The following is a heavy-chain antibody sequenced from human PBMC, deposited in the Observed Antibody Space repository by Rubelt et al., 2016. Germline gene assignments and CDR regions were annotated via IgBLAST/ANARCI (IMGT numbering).Heavy chain of an antibody. CDR2: IKSETYGGTA. CDR1: GFTFSRYA. Sequence: SRGGLVQPGGSLRVSCAASGFTFSRYAMNWVRQAPGKGLEWVGLIKSETYGGTAVYGTSVKDRFSISSDDSRSIVYRQMNSLKAEDTAVYYCSRGGGEVKYWGQGTLVKVSS. D-gene: IGHD3-16*01. J-gene: IGHJ4*02. CDR3: SRGGGEVKY. V-gene: IGHV3-49*04.